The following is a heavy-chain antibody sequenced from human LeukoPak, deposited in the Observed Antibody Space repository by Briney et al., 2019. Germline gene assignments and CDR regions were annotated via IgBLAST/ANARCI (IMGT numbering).Heavy chain of an antibody. V-gene: IGHV4-59*01. CDR2: IYYSGST. J-gene: IGHJ4*02. Sequence: ETLSLTCTVSGGSISSYYWSWFRQPPGKGLEWIGYIYYSGSTNYNPSLKSRLTISVDTSKNQFSLRLRSVTAADTAVYYCARHPPRSEAGLPFDYWGQGTLVTVSS. CDR1: GGSISSYY. D-gene: IGHD6-19*01. CDR3: ARHPPRSEAGLPFDY.